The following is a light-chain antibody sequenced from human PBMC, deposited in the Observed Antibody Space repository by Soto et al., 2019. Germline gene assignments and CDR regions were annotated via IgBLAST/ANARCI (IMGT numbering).Light chain of an antibody. V-gene: IGKV1-5*03. CDR2: KAS. J-gene: IGKJ1*01. CDR3: QEYNSYSPT. Sequence: DIQMTQSPSTLSAFLGDRVTITCRASQSISTYLAWHQQKPGKAPKLLIYKASSLESGVPSRFSGSGSGTEFTLTISSLQPDDFATYYCQEYNSYSPTFGQWTRVEIE. CDR1: QSISTY.